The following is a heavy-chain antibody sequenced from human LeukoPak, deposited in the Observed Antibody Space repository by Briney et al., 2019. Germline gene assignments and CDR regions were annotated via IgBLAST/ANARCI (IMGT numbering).Heavy chain of an antibody. J-gene: IGHJ4*02. Sequence: GGSLRLSCAASGFTFSSYWMSWVRQAPGKGLEWVANIKQDGSEKYYVDSVKGRFTISRDNAKNSLYLQMNSLRAEDTAVYYCARDRHGSSGWYGYYFDYWGQGTLVTVSS. V-gene: IGHV3-7*04. CDR3: ARDRHGSSGWYGYYFDY. D-gene: IGHD6-19*01. CDR1: GFTFSSYW. CDR2: IKQDGSEK.